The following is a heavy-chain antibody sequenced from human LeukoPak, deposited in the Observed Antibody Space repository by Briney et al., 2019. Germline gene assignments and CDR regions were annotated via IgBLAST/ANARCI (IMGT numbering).Heavy chain of an antibody. Sequence: PSETLSLTCAVYGGSFSGYYWSWIRQPPGKGLEWIGTFYYTGDTDYNPSLKSRVTISVDTSRNQLSLNLSSVTAADTAVYYCSTGGVPGGQGTLVTVSS. CDR2: FYYTGDT. CDR1: GGSFSGYY. CDR3: STGGVP. J-gene: IGHJ4*02. V-gene: IGHV4-34*01. D-gene: IGHD3-16*01.